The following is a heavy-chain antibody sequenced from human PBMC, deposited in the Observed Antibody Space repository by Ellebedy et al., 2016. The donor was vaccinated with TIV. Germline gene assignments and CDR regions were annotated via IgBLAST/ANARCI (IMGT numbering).Heavy chain of an antibody. CDR1: GFTFNSYS. Sequence: GESLKISCAASGFTFNSYSMNWVRQAPGMGLEWVSYIGSTVTIIYYADSVKGRFTISRDNAKNSLYLQMNSLRAEDTAVYYCARGGGSRLSHSFDIWGQGTMVTVSS. CDR3: ARGGGSRLSHSFDI. D-gene: IGHD3-10*01. J-gene: IGHJ3*02. CDR2: IGSTVTII. V-gene: IGHV3-48*04.